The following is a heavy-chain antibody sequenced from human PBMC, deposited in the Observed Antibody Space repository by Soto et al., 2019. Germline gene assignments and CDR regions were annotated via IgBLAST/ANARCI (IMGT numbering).Heavy chain of an antibody. CDR1: GGSISSGDYY. V-gene: IGHV4-30-4*01. CDR2: IYYSGST. D-gene: IGHD2-8*01. Sequence: QVQLQESGPGLVKPSQTLSLTCTVSGGSISSGDYYWSWIRQPPGKGLEWIGYIYYSGSTYYNPSVKSRVTISVDTSKNQFSLKLSYVAAADTGVYYCARVRMLDHYYSYGMDVWGQGTTVTVSS. CDR3: ARVRMLDHYYSYGMDV. J-gene: IGHJ6*02.